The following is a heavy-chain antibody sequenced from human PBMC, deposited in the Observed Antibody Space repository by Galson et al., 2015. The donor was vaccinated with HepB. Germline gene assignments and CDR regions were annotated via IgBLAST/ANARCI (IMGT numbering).Heavy chain of an antibody. CDR3: ARGNTVVTPDSNYFDY. CDR2: ISSSSRTI. Sequence: CAASGFTFSTYSMNWVRQAPGKGLEWVSYISSSSRTIYYADSVKGRFTISRDNAKNSLYLQMNSLRAEDTAVYYCARGNTVVTPDSNYFDYWGQGTLVTVSS. J-gene: IGHJ4*02. V-gene: IGHV3-48*04. CDR1: GFTFSTYS. D-gene: IGHD4-23*01.